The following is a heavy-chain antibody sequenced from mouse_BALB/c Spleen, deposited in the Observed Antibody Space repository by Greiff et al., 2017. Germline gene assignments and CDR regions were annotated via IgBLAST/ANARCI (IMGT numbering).Heavy chain of an antibody. D-gene: IGHD2-14*01. J-gene: IGHJ4*01. CDR1: GFTFSSFG. V-gene: IGHV5-17*02. CDR2: ISSGSSTI. CDR3: ARGRYDLGAMDY. Sequence: EVMLVESGGGLVQPGGSRKLSCAASGFTFSSFGMHWVRQAPEKGLEWVAYISSGSSTIYYADTVKGRFTISRDNPKNTLFLQMTSLRSEDTAMYYCARGRYDLGAMDYWGQGTSVTVSS.